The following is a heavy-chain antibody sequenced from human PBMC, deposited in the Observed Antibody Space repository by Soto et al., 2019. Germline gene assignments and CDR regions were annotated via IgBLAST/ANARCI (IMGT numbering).Heavy chain of an antibody. D-gene: IGHD3-10*01. CDR1: GGSFSGYY. J-gene: IGHJ6*02. CDR3: ARVTRGYYGSGSYSYPLPFYGMDV. V-gene: IGHV4-34*01. Sequence: SDTLSLTCAVYGGSFSGYYWRWIRQPPGKGLKWIGEINHSGSTNYNPSLKSRVTISVDTSKNQFSLKLSSVTAADTAVYYCARVTRGYYGSGSYSYPLPFYGMDVWGQGTTVT. CDR2: INHSGST.